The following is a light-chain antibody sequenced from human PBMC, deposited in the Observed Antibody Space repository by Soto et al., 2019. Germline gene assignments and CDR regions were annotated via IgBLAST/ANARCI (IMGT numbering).Light chain of an antibody. CDR1: QAIRNY. CDR3: QQLNSYPR. CDR2: SAT. J-gene: IGKJ1*01. V-gene: IGKV1-9*01. Sequence: IQLTQSPSSLSASIGDRVTITCRASQAIRNYLAWYQQKPGQAPKLLIYSATTLQSEVPSRFSGSGSGTEFTLTIDSLQPEDVATYYCQQLNSYPRFGQGARWIS.